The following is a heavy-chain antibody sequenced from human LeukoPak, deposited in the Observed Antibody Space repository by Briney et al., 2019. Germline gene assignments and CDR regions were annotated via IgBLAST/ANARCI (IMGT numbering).Heavy chain of an antibody. CDR3: ARYGSGSNYRDPFDS. J-gene: IGHJ4*02. D-gene: IGHD3-10*01. V-gene: IGHV3-48*01. CDR2: IYRDSSMI. Sequence: GGSLRLSCVASGFNFDEYAMNWVRQAPGKGLEWISCIYRDSSMIHYADSVRGRFIVSRDNAKNSVYLQMNSLRAEDTAVYFCARYGSGSNYRDPFDSWGQGTLVTVSS. CDR1: GFNFDEYA.